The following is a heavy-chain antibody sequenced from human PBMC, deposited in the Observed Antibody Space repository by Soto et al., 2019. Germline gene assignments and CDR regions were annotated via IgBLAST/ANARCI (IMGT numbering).Heavy chain of an antibody. CDR1: GFTFSSYA. V-gene: IGHV3-23*01. CDR2: ISGSGGST. D-gene: IGHD4-17*01. CDR3: AYDLEGDYVF. J-gene: IGHJ4*02. Sequence: GGSLRLSCAASGFTFSSYAMSWVRQAPEKGLEWVSAISGSGGSTYYADSVKGRFTISRDNSKNTLYLQMNSLRAEDTAVYYCAYDLEGDYVFWGQGTLVTVSS.